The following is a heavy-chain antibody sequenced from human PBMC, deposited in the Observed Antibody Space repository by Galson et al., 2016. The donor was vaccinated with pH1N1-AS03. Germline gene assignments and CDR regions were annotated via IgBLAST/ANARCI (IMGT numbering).Heavy chain of an antibody. CDR2: IYTSGST. J-gene: IGHJ6*02. CDR3: ARYGGSAYGMDV. D-gene: IGHD3-16*01. CDR1: GGSISSGSYY. Sequence: LSLTCTVSGGSISSGSYYWSWIRQPAGKGLEWIGRIYTSGSTNYNPSLKSRVTISVDTSKNQFSLKRSSVTAADTAVYYCARYGGSAYGMDVWGQGTTVTVSS. V-gene: IGHV4-61*02.